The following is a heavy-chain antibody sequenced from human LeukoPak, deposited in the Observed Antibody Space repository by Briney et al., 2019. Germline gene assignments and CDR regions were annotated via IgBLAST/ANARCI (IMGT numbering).Heavy chain of an antibody. CDR2: LDPEDGET. J-gene: IGHJ4*02. Sequence: ASVKVSCKVSGYTLTELSMHWVRQAPGKGLEWMGGLDPEDGETIYAQKFQGRVTMTEDTSTDTAYMELSSLRSEDTAVYYCATLISGDIVVVPAASGAFDIWGQGTLVTVSS. V-gene: IGHV1-24*01. CDR1: GYTLTELS. D-gene: IGHD2-2*01. CDR3: ATLISGDIVVVPAASGAFDI.